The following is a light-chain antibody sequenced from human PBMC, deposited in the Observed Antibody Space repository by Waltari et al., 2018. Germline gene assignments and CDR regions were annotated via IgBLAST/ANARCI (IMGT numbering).Light chain of an antibody. CDR1: QSVLYNSNNKND. J-gene: IGKJ4*01. Sequence: DIVMTQSPDSLAVSLGERATINCKSSQSVLYNSNNKNDLSWYQQKPGQPPKLLIYWASTRESGVPDRFSGSGSGTDFTLTISSLQAEDVAVYYCQQSYSIPLTFGGGTKVEIK. CDR3: QQSYSIPLT. CDR2: WAS. V-gene: IGKV4-1*01.